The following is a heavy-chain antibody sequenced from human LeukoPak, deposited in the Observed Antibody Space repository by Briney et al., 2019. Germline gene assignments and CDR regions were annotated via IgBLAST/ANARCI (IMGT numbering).Heavy chain of an antibody. Sequence: GGSLRLSCTASGFTASGFSFDDYAMHWVRQAPGKGLEWVSGITWNSDSIDYADSVKGRFTISRDNAKNSLYLQMNSLRAEDTAVYYCARDRWGYSYGGDWGQGTLVTVSS. J-gene: IGHJ4*02. D-gene: IGHD5-18*01. CDR3: ARDRWGYSYGGD. V-gene: IGHV3-9*01. CDR1: GFTASGFSFDDYA. CDR2: ITWNSDSI.